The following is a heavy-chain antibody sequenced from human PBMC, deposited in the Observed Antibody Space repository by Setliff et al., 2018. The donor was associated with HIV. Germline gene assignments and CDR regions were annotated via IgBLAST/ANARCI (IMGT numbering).Heavy chain of an antibody. D-gene: IGHD4-17*01. CDR2: IFHGGNT. J-gene: IGHJ4*02. V-gene: IGHV4-4*02. CDR1: GVPTSASTYYW. CDR3: ARVFSGPHGDYGPFDY. Sequence: SETLSLTCTVSGVPTSASTYYWWSWVRQPPGKGLEWIGEIFHGGNTNYNPSLKSRVTILVDKSRKQFSLRLSSVTAADTAVYYCARVFSGPHGDYGPFDYWGQGTLVTVSS.